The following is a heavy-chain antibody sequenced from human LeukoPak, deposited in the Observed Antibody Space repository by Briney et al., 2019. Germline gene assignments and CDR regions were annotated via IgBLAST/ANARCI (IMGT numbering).Heavy chain of an antibody. V-gene: IGHV1-18*01. J-gene: IGHJ5*02. D-gene: IGHD3-16*01. Sequence: ASVKVSCKASGYTFTNYGICWVRQAPGQGLEWMGWISGYNGNTNYAQRPQGRVTMTTDTSTSTAYMELRSLKSDDTAVYYCARGGAYNWFDPWGQGTLVTVSS. CDR2: ISGYNGNT. CDR3: ARGGAYNWFDP. CDR1: GYTFTNYG.